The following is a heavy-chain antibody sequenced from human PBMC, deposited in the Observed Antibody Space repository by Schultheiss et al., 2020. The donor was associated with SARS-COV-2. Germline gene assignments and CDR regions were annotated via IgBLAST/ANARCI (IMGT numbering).Heavy chain of an antibody. CDR3: ARDHSRFLEWLFQGVMYFDY. CDR1: GYTFTSYG. CDR2: IIPMFETT. J-gene: IGHJ4*02. V-gene: IGHV1-69*13. D-gene: IGHD3-3*01. Sequence: SVKVSCKASGYTFTSYGISWVRQAPGQGLEWMGGIIPMFETTQYAQKFQGRVTITADESTGTGYMVLRSLRSDDTAVYYCARDHSRFLEWLFQGVMYFDYWGQGTLVTGSS.